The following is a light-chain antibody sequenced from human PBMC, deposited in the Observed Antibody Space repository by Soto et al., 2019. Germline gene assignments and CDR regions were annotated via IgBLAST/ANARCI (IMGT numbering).Light chain of an antibody. V-gene: IGLV2-23*01. CDR3: CSYMGSGALV. Sequence: QSVLTQPASVSGSPGQSVTISCTGTGSDVGFYKLISWYQQHPGKVPQLMIYETNKRPSGVSSRFSGSKSVNTASLTISGLQAEDEADYFCCSYMGSGALVFGGGTKVTVL. CDR2: ETN. J-gene: IGLJ3*02. CDR1: GSDVGFYKL.